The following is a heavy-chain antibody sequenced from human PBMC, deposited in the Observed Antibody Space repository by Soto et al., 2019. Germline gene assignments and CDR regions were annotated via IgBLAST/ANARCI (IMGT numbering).Heavy chain of an antibody. CDR3: ARERVGARLQH. J-gene: IGHJ1*01. CDR2: IYYSGST. CDR1: GGSISSGGYD. V-gene: IGHV4-31*03. D-gene: IGHD1-26*01. Sequence: QVQLQEAGPGLVKPSQTLALTCTVSGGSISSGGYDWSWIRQHQGKGLEWIGYIYYSGSTYYNPSLKSRVTISVDTSKNQFSLKLSSVTAADTAVYYCARERVGARLQHWGQGTLVTVSS.